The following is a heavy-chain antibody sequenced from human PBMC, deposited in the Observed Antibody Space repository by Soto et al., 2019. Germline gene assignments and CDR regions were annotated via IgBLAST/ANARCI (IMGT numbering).Heavy chain of an antibody. V-gene: IGHV4-59*11. CDR1: GGSISSHY. Sequence: SETLSLTCTVSGGSISSHYWSWVRQAPGKGLEWIGHIYYRGSTTYNPSLRSRSTISVDTSNNQFSLRLNSVTTADTAVYYCARDGREASGMDVWGQGTKVTVSS. CDR3: ARDGREASGMDV. D-gene: IGHD1-26*01. CDR2: IYYRGST. J-gene: IGHJ6*02.